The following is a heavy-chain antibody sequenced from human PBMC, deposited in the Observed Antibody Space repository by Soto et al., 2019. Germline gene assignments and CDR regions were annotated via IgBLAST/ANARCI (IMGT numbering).Heavy chain of an antibody. D-gene: IGHD5-18*01. CDR2: IYYSGST. CDR1: GGSISSSSYY. J-gene: IGHJ4*02. CDR3: ARGDTAMVNFDY. Sequence: ASETLSLTCTVSGGSISSSSYYWGWIRQPPGKGLEWIGSIYYSGSTYYNPSLKSRVTISVDTSKNQFSLKLSSVTAADTAVYYCARGDTAMVNFDYWGQGTLVTVSS. V-gene: IGHV4-39*07.